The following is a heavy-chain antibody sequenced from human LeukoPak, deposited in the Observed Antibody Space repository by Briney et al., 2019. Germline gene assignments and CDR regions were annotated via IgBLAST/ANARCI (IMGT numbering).Heavy chain of an antibody. V-gene: IGHV3-9*01. CDR1: GFTFDDYA. D-gene: IGHD3-9*01. CDR3: AILTD. J-gene: IGHJ4*02. CDR2: ISWNSGSI. Sequence: GGSLRLSCAASGFTFDDYAMHWVRQAPGKGLEWVSGISWNSGSIGYADSVKGRFTISRDNAKNSLYLQMNSLGAEDTAVYYCAILTDWGQGTLVTVSS.